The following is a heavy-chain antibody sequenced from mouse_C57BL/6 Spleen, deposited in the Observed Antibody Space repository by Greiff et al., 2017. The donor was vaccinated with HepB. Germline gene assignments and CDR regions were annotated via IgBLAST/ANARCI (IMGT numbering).Heavy chain of an antibody. Sequence: VQLQQSGAELVRPGASVTLSCKASGYTFTDYEMHWVKQTPVHGLEWIGAIDPETGGTAYNQKFKGKAILTADKSSSTAYMELRSLTSEDSAVYYCTRKGLLRLDYWGQGTTLTVSS. CDR1: GYTFTDYE. V-gene: IGHV1-15*01. CDR2: IDPETGGT. J-gene: IGHJ2*01. D-gene: IGHD1-2*01. CDR3: TRKGLLRLDY.